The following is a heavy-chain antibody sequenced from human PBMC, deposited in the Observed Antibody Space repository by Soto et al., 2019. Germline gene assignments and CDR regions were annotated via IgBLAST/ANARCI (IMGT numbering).Heavy chain of an antibody. D-gene: IGHD6-19*01. CDR2: INAGNGNT. CDR1: VYTFTSYA. Sequence: GASVKVSCKASVYTFTSYAMHWVRQAPGQRLEWMGWINAGNGNTKYSQKFQGRVTITRDTSASTAYMELSSLRSEDTAVYYCARGVAGPLHWFDPWGQGTLVTVSS. J-gene: IGHJ5*02. CDR3: ARGVAGPLHWFDP. V-gene: IGHV1-3*01.